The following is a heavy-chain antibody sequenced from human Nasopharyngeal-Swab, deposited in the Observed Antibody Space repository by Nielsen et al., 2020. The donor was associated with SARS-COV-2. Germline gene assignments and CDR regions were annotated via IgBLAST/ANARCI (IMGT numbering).Heavy chain of an antibody. CDR2: IDHNGGNT. CDR3: AKEGLSIAAAGTVDY. J-gene: IGHJ4*02. D-gene: IGHD6-13*01. Sequence: VRQAAGKGLEWVSRIDHNGGNTQYADSVKGRFTTSRDNSKNTLYLEVNSLRAEDTAVYYCAKEGLSIAAAGTVDYWGQGTLVT. V-gene: IGHV3-23*01.